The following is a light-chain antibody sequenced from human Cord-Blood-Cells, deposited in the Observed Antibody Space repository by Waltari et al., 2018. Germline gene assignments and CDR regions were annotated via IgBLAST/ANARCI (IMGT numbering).Light chain of an antibody. V-gene: IGKV1-9*01. Sequence: DIQLTQSPSFLSASVVDRVTITCRASQGISSYLAWYQQKPWKAPKLLIYAASTLQSGVPSRFSGSGSGTEFTRTISSLQPEDFATYYCQQLNSYPPTVGGGTKVEIK. CDR2: AAS. CDR3: QQLNSYPPT. CDR1: QGISSY. J-gene: IGKJ4*01.